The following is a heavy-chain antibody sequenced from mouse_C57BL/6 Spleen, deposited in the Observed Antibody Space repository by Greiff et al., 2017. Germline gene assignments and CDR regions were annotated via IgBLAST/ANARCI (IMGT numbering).Heavy chain of an antibody. J-gene: IGHJ2*01. V-gene: IGHV1-72*01. CDR1: GYTFTSYW. CDR2: IDPSSGGT. CDR3: ARYRDCDEGYFDD. Sequence: QVQLQQPGAELVKPGASVKLSCKASGYTFTSYWMHWVKQRPGQGLEWIGRIDPSSGGTKYNEKFKSKATLTVDKPSSTAYMQLSSLTSEDSAVYYCARYRDCDEGYFDDWGQGTTLTVSS. D-gene: IGHD2-4*01.